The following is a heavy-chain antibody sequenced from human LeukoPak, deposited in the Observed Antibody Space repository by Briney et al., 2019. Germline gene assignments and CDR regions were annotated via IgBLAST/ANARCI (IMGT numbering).Heavy chain of an antibody. J-gene: IGHJ6*02. CDR2: IDPSDSYT. Sequence: GESLNISCKGSGYSFTSYWISWVRQMPGKGLEWMGRIDPSDSYTNYSPSFQGHVTISADKSISTAYLQWSSLKASDTAMYYCASIDFWSGYGYYYYGMDVWGQGTTVTVSS. V-gene: IGHV5-10-1*01. CDR1: GYSFTSYW. D-gene: IGHD3-3*01. CDR3: ASIDFWSGYGYYYYGMDV.